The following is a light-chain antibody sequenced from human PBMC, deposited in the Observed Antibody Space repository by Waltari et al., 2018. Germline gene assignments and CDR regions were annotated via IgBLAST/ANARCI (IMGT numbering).Light chain of an antibody. CDR3: CSSVGGKTYV. CDR1: SNGVGDYSH. Sequence: QSALTQPPSASGSPGQSVTISCTGSSNGVGDYSHVAWYQHRPGSAPKLVLYEASERPAGVPYRFAGSPSGNTASLTVSGLQAEDEGDYYCCSSVGGKTYVFGAGTKVTVL. V-gene: IGLV2-8*01. J-gene: IGLJ1*01. CDR2: EAS.